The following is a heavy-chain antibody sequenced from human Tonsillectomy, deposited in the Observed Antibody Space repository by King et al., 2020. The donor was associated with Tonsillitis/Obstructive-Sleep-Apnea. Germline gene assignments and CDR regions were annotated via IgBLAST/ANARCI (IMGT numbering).Heavy chain of an antibody. CDR3: ARRGGYYYDDYMDV. D-gene: IGHD3-16*01. CDR1: GGSISSYY. Sequence: QLQESGPGLVKPSETLSLTCTVSGGSISSYYWSWIRQPPGKGLEWIGYIYYSGSTNYNPSLKSRVTISVDTSKNQFSLKLSSVTAADTAVYYCARRGGYYYDDYMDVWSKGTTVTVSS. V-gene: IGHV4-59*01. J-gene: IGHJ6*03. CDR2: IYYSGST.